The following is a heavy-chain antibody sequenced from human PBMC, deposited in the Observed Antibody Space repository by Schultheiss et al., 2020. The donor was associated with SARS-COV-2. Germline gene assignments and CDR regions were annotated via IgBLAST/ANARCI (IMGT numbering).Heavy chain of an antibody. V-gene: IGHV3-30*03. CDR2: ISRDGSDK. CDR1: GYPFSSYA. Sequence: GSLRLSCEASGYPFSSYALHWVRQAPVKGLQWVASISRDGSDKYYEDSLRGRFTISRDNSKNTLYLQMNSLRAEDTAVYYCASDRGYSLGLQHWGQGTTVTVSS. CDR3: ASDRGYSLGLQH. J-gene: IGHJ6*02. D-gene: IGHD3-22*01.